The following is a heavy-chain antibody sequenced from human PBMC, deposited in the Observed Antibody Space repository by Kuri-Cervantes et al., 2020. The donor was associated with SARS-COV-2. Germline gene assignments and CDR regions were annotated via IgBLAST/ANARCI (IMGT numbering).Heavy chain of an antibody. J-gene: IGHJ5*02. CDR3: ATGPPYVVPAAIGGGWFDP. V-gene: IGHV1-18*01. Sequence: ASVKVSCKASGYTFTSYGISWVRQAPGQGLEWMGWISAYNGNTNYAQKLQGRVTTTTDTSTSTAYMELRSLRSEDTAVYYCATGPPYVVPAAIGGGWFDPWGQGTLVTVSS. CDR2: ISAYNGNT. D-gene: IGHD2-2*02. CDR1: GYTFTSYG.